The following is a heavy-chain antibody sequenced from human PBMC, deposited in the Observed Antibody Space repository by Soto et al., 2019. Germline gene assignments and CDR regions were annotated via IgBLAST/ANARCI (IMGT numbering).Heavy chain of an antibody. Sequence: GGSLRLSCAASGLTFSSYGMHWVRQAPGKGLEWVAVIWYDGSNKYYADSVKGRFTISRDNSKNTLYLQMNSLRAEDTAVYYCARDYYDRLYAFDIWGQGTMVTVSS. CDR3: ARDYYDRLYAFDI. D-gene: IGHD3-22*01. CDR2: IWYDGSNK. CDR1: GLTFSSYG. J-gene: IGHJ3*02. V-gene: IGHV3-33*01.